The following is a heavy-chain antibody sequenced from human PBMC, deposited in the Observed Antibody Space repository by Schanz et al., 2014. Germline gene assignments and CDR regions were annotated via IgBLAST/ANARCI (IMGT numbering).Heavy chain of an antibody. CDR3: VKDPDKYNWNDVEGMDV. CDR1: GFTFSDYY. D-gene: IGHD1-1*01. V-gene: IGHV3-11*01. Sequence: QVQLVDSGGGLVKPGGSLRLSCAASGFTFSDYYMTWIRQAPGKGLEWVSDISDSGDSTHYADSVKGRFTISRDNAKNSLFLQMKSLRVEDTAVYYCVKDPDKYNWNDVEGMDVWGQGTLVTVSS. J-gene: IGHJ4*02. CDR2: ISDSGDST.